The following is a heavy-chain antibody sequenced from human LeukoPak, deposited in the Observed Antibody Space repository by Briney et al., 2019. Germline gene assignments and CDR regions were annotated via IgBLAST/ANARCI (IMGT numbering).Heavy chain of an antibody. D-gene: IGHD5-24*01. CDR2: IGIDSGNT. Sequence: GGSLRLSCAASGFTFSDYSMNWVRQAPGKGLEWISYIGIDSGNTNYADSVKGRFTISGDKAKNSLYLQTNSLRVEDTAVYYCARDYKYAFDNWGQGTLVTVSS. CDR3: ARDYKYAFDN. J-gene: IGHJ4*02. V-gene: IGHV3-48*01. CDR1: GFTFSDYS.